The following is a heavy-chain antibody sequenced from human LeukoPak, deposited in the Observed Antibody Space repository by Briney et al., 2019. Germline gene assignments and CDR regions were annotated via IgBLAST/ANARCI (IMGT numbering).Heavy chain of an antibody. CDR1: GGSISSSNYY. D-gene: IGHD3-22*01. J-gene: IGHJ5*02. CDR2: LYYSGST. Sequence: PSETLSLTCTVSGGSISSSNYYWGWIRPPPGKGLEWIGSLYYSGSTYYNPSLKSRVTISVDTSKNQFSLKLSSVTAADTAVYYWARQQRITMIVVVLNWFDPWGQGTLVTVSS. CDR3: ARQQRITMIVVVLNWFDP. V-gene: IGHV4-39*01.